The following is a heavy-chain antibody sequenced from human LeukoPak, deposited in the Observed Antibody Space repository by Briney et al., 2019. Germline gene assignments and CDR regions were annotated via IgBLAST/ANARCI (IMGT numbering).Heavy chain of an antibody. D-gene: IGHD6-13*01. CDR1: GGTFSSYA. CDR3: ARSSSWYDAFDI. Sequence: SVKVSCKASGGTFSSYAISWVRQAPGQGLEWMGGIIPIFGTANYAQKLQGRVTITADESTSTAYMELSSLRSEDTAVYYCARSSSWYDAFDIWGQGTMVTVSS. CDR2: IIPIFGTA. J-gene: IGHJ3*02. V-gene: IGHV1-69*13.